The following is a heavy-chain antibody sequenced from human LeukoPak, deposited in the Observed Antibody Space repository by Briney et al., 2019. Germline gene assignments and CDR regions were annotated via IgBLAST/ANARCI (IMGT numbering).Heavy chain of an antibody. Sequence: SETLSLTCTVSGGFLSSYYWSWIRQPPGKGLEWIGYMYYSGSTNYNPSLKSRVTISVDTSKNQFSLKLSSVTAADTAVYYCAREQNFWSGYGAFDIWGQGTMVTVSS. D-gene: IGHD3-3*01. J-gene: IGHJ3*02. CDR1: GGFLSSYY. CDR3: AREQNFWSGYGAFDI. CDR2: MYYSGST. V-gene: IGHV4-59*01.